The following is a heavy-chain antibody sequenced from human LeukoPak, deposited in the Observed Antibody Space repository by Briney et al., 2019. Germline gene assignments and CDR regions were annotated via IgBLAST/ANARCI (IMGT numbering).Heavy chain of an antibody. Sequence: PSETLSLTCTVSGGSISSSYYYWGWIRQPPGKGLEWIGSIYYSGSTYYNPSLKSRVAISVDTSKNQFSLKLSSVTAADTAVYYCARGDIHSGSRYDYWGQGTLVTVSS. J-gene: IGHJ4*02. CDR2: IYYSGST. CDR3: ARGDIHSGSRYDY. D-gene: IGHD3-10*01. CDR1: GGSISSSYYY. V-gene: IGHV4-39*07.